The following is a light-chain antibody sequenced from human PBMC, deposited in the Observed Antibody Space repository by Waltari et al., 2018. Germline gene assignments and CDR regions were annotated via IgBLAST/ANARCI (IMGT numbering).Light chain of an antibody. CDR1: QSITLY. Sequence: DIQMTQSPSLLSASVGNKVTITCRASQSITLYVDWYQQKPGKAPKLLIYAASTLQTGVPSRFSGSGSGTEFTVTISSVQSEDFATYYCQQSYKTPYTFGQGTKLEI. V-gene: IGKV1-39*01. CDR2: AAS. CDR3: QQSYKTPYT. J-gene: IGKJ2*01.